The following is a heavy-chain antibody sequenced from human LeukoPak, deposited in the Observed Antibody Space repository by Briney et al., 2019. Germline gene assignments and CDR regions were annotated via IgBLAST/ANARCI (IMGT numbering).Heavy chain of an antibody. Sequence: PSETLSLTCAVYGGSFSGYYWSWIRQPPGKGLEWIGEINHSGSTNYNPSLKSRVTISVDTSKNQFSLKLSSVTAADTAVYYCARVPFSGWYLGFDYWGQGTLVTVSS. D-gene: IGHD6-19*01. CDR2: INHSGST. J-gene: IGHJ4*02. V-gene: IGHV4-34*01. CDR3: ARVPFSGWYLGFDY. CDR1: GGSFSGYY.